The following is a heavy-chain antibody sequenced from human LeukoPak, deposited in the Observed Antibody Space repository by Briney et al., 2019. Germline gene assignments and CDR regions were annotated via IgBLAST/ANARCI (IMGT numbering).Heavy chain of an antibody. CDR1: GFTFSRSS. V-gene: IGHV3-23*01. D-gene: IGHD1-26*01. J-gene: IGHJ4*02. CDR3: AKDFSEVGAPLIYFDY. Sequence: GGSLRLSCAASGFTFSRSSIHWVRQAPGKGLEWVSAIRGSGDRTHYADSVKGRFTISRDNSKNTLYLQMNSLRAEDTAVYYCAKDFSEVGAPLIYFDYWGQGTLVTVSS. CDR2: IRGSGDRT.